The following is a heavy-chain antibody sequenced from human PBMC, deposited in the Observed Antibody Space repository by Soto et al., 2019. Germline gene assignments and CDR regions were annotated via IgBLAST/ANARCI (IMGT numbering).Heavy chain of an antibody. V-gene: IGHV3-30*18. Sequence: SLRLSCAAPGFTFSSYGMHWVRQAPGKGLEWVAIISYDGSNTYYADSVKGRFTISRDNSKNTLYLQMNSLRAEDTSVYYCAKEGGLSGSYYISSSYYFDYWGQGTLVTVSS. D-gene: IGHD1-26*01. CDR1: GFTFSSYG. J-gene: IGHJ4*02. CDR2: ISYDGSNT. CDR3: AKEGGLSGSYYISSSYYFDY.